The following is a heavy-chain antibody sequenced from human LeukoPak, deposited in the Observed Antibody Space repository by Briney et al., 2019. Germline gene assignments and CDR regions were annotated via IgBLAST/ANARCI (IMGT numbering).Heavy chain of an antibody. CDR3: AALAPPYDFWSGYRFDY. J-gene: IGHJ4*02. CDR2: FDPEDGET. CDR1: GYTLTELS. D-gene: IGHD3-3*01. Sequence: ASVKVSCKVSGYTLTELSMHWVRQAPGKGLEWMGGFDPEDGETIYAQKFQGRATMTEDTSTDTAYMELSSLRSEDTAVYYCAALAPPYDFWSGYRFDYWGQGTLVTVSS. V-gene: IGHV1-24*01.